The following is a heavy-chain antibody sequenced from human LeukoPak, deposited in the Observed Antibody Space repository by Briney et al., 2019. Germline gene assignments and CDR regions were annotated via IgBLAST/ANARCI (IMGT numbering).Heavy chain of an antibody. CDR3: TRDQLANWFDP. D-gene: IGHD5-18*01. J-gene: IGHJ5*02. CDR2: IYYSGST. V-gene: IGHV4-59*01. Sequence: SETLSLTCTVSGGSISSYYWSWIRQPPGKGLEWIGYIYYSGSTNYNPSLKSRVTISVDTSKNQFSLKLSSVTAADTAVYYCTRDQLANWFDPWGQGTLVTVSS. CDR1: GGSISSYY.